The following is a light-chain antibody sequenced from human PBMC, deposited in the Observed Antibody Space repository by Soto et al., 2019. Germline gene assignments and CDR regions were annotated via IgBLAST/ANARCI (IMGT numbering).Light chain of an antibody. V-gene: IGKV3D-15*01. J-gene: IGKJ5*01. CDR2: CTS. Sequence: EIVMTQSPATLSVSPWERATLSCRASQSISSNLALYQQQPGQPPRLLMSCTSNRATRTPDRFSGSGSGTDLTLTINRPEPEDFAVYHCQLYGISPPFGQGTRLEIK. CDR3: QLYGISPP. CDR1: QSISSN.